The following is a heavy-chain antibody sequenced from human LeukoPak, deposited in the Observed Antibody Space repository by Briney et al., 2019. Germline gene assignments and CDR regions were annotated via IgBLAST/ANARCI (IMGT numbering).Heavy chain of an antibody. CDR3: ARGSLCSSTSCYTYYFDY. D-gene: IGHD2-2*02. CDR1: GYTFTSYG. V-gene: IGHV1-18*04. CDR2: ISAYNGNT. Sequence: EASVKVSCKASGYTFTSYGISWVRQAPGQGLEWMGWISAYNGNTNYAQKLQGRVTMTTDTSMNTAYMELRSLRSDDTAVYYCARGSLCSSTSCYTYYFDYWGQGTLVTVSS. J-gene: IGHJ4*02.